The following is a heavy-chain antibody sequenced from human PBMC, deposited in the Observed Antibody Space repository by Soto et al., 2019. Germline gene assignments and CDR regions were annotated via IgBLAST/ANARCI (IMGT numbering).Heavy chain of an antibody. CDR2: INHSGST. CDR1: GGSFSGYY. V-gene: IGHV4-34*01. CDR3: ATGRSRGGYSYGPGGY. D-gene: IGHD5-18*01. J-gene: IGHJ4*02. Sequence: PSETLSLTCAVSGGSFSGYYWTWIRQPPGKGLEWIGEINHSGSTNYNPSLKSRVTISVDTSKNQFSLKLSSVTAADTAVYYCATGRSRGGYSYGPGGYWGQGTLVTVSS.